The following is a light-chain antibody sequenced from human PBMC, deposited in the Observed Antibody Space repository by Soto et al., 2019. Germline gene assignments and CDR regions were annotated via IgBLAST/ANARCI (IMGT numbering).Light chain of an antibody. J-gene: IGLJ3*02. Sequence: SYVLSQPPSVSVAPRQTARITCGGNNIGTKSVHWYQQRPGQAPVLVVADDSDRPSGIPERFSGSSSGNTATLTIGRVEAGDEADYYCQVWDSSSNQVVFGGGTKLTVL. V-gene: IGLV3-21*02. CDR1: NIGTKS. CDR3: QVWDSSSNQVV. CDR2: DDS.